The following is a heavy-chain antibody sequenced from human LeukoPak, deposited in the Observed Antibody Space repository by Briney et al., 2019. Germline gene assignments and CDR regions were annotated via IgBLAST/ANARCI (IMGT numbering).Heavy chain of an antibody. J-gene: IGHJ4*02. Sequence: SETLSLTCAVYGGSFSGYYWSWIRQPPGKGLEWIGEINHSGSTNYNPSLKSQVTISVDTSKNQFSLKLSSVTAADTAVYYCARGRYYGSGSYYNAYYFDYWGQGTLVTVSS. D-gene: IGHD3-10*01. CDR1: GGSFSGYY. CDR2: INHSGST. CDR3: ARGRYYGSGSYYNAYYFDY. V-gene: IGHV4-34*01.